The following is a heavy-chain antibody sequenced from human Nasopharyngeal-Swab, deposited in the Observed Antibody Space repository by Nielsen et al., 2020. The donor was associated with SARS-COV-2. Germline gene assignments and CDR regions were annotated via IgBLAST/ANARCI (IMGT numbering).Heavy chain of an antibody. D-gene: IGHD2-15*01. CDR1: GFTFSSYA. Sequence: GGSLRLSCAASGFTFSSYAMSWVHQAPGKGLEWVSAISGSGGSTYYADSVKGRFTISRDNSKNTLYLQMNSLMTEDTAVYYCSRCGGSCYTGKDYWGQGTLVTVSS. CDR3: SRCGGSCYTGKDY. CDR2: ISGSGGST. J-gene: IGHJ4*02. V-gene: IGHV3-23*01.